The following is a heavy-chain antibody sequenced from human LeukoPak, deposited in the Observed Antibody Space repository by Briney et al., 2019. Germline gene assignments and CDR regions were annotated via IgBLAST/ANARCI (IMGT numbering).Heavy chain of an antibody. V-gene: IGHV4-59*01. D-gene: IGHD3-22*01. CDR1: GGSISSYY. CDR3: ASAPDYYDSSGYPGVFDY. J-gene: IGHJ4*02. CDR2: IYYSGST. Sequence: SETLSLTCTVSGGSISSYYWSWIRQPAGKGLEWIGDIYYSGSTNYNPSLKSRVTISVDTSKNQFSLKLSSVTAADTAVYYCASAPDYYDSSGYPGVFDYWGQGTLVTVSS.